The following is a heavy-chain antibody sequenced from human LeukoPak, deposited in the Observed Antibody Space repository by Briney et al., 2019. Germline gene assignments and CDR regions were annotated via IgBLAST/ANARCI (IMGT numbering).Heavy chain of an antibody. CDR3: ARRLHMIRGAFDP. V-gene: IGHV4-39*07. J-gene: IGHJ5*02. D-gene: IGHD3-10*01. CDR2: MYYSGTT. CDR1: GDSISSRSYY. Sequence: SETLSLTCSVSGDSISSRSYYWVWIRQSPGKGLEWIGSMYYSGTTYYTPSFKSRVSMSLDTSKNQFSLKLSSVTAADTAMYYCARRLHMIRGAFDPWGQGTLVIVSS.